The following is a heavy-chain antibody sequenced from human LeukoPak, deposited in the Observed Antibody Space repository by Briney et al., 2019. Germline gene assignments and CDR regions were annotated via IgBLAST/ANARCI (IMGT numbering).Heavy chain of an antibody. CDR2: ISAYNGNT. V-gene: IGHV1-18*01. D-gene: IGHD3-22*01. Sequence: ASVKVSCKASGYTFTSYGISWVRQAPGQGLEWMGWISAYNGNTNYAQKLQGRVTMTTDTSTSTAYMELRSLRSDDTAVYYCARRPYYYDSSAYYHWYFDLWGRGTLVTVSS. CDR3: ARRPYYYDSSAYYHWYFDL. CDR1: GYTFTSYG. J-gene: IGHJ2*01.